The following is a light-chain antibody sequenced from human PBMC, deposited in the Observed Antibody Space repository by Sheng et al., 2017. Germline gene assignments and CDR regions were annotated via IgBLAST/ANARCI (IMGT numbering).Light chain of an antibody. CDR3: ATWDDSLNVWV. J-gene: IGLJ3*02. Sequence: QSVLTQPPSVSGAPGQRVTISCTGSSSNIGAQYDVHWYQQFPGTAPKLLIYAYTDRPSGVPDRFSGSKSGTSASLAITGLQSEDEADYYCATWDDSLNVWVFGGGTKLTVL. V-gene: IGLV1-40*01. CDR2: AYT. CDR1: SSNIGAQYD.